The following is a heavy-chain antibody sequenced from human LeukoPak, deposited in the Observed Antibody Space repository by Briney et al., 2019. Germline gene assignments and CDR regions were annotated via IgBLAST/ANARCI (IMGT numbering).Heavy chain of an antibody. CDR2: IWFDGSNK. CDR1: GFTFSSYG. Sequence: PGGSLRLSCAASGFTFSSYGMHWVRRAPGKGLEWVAVIWFDGSNKYYADSVKGRFTISRDNSKNTLYLQMNSLRAEDTAVYYCARDKYDILTGNHDYYFDYWGQGTLVTVSS. D-gene: IGHD3-9*01. J-gene: IGHJ4*02. CDR3: ARDKYDILTGNHDYYFDY. V-gene: IGHV3-33*01.